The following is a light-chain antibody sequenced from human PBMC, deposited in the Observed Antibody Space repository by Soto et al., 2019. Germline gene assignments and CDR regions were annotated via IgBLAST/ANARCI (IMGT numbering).Light chain of an antibody. V-gene: IGKV3-15*01. CDR1: QPVCEQ. CDR3: QQYDQWPIT. Sequence: EGMMTQAPADPALSPGVGGNLSCWATQPVCEQVAWYQQKPGHAPRLLIYGASARALGIPDRFSGSGSGTEFSFTVTSLQSEDFAVYYCQQYDQWPITFGQGTRLDIK. CDR2: GAS. J-gene: IGKJ5*01.